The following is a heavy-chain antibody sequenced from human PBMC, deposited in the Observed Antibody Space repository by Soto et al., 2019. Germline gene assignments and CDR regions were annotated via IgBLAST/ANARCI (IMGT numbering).Heavy chain of an antibody. CDR3: ARVRCSSTSCYAGGYYYGMDV. CDR2: IIPIFGTA. CDR1: GGTFSSYA. V-gene: IGHV1-69*06. Sequence: QVQLVQSGAEVKKPGSSVKVSCKASGGTFSSYAISWVRQAPGQGLEWMGGIIPIFGTAHYAQKFQGRVTITADKSTSTAYMELSILRSEDTAVYYCARVRCSSTSCYAGGYYYGMDVWGQGTTVTVSS. J-gene: IGHJ6*02. D-gene: IGHD2-2*01.